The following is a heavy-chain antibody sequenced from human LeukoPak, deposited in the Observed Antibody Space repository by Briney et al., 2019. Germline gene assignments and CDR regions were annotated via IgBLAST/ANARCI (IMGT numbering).Heavy chain of an antibody. J-gene: IGHJ4*02. CDR2: ISGSGGST. CDR1: GFTFSSYA. CDR3: ASTPPRYLGYFDY. Sequence: TGGSLRLSCAASGFTFSSYAMSWVRQAPGKGLEWVSAISGSGGSTYYADSVKGRFTISRDNSKNTLYFQMNSLRAEDTAVYYCASTPPRYLGYFDYWGQGTLVTVSS. V-gene: IGHV3-23*01. D-gene: IGHD3-9*01.